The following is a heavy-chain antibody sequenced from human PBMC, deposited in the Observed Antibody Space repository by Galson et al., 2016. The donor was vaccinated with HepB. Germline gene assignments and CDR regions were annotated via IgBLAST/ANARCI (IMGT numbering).Heavy chain of an antibody. D-gene: IGHD5-12*01. CDR3: ARVGVREWLGRKYFYHYGMDV. CDR1: GFTFSSYG. J-gene: IGHJ6*02. CDR2: ISFDGSNR. V-gene: IGHV3-30*03. Sequence: SLRLSCAASGFTFSSYGMHWVRQAPGKGLQWVAFISFDGSNRYYTDSVKGRFTISRDNSKNTLFLQMNSLRAEDTAVYFCARVGVREWLGRKYFYHYGMDVWGQGTTVTVSS.